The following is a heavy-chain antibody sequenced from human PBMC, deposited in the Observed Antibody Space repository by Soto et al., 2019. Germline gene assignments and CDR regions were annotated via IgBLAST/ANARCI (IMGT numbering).Heavy chain of an antibody. CDR3: ARADRAMVYAINWFDP. D-gene: IGHD2-8*01. J-gene: IGHJ5*02. V-gene: IGHV4-61*01. CDR2: IYYSGST. Sequence: KPSETLSLTCTVSGGSVSSGSYYWSWIRQPPWKGLEWIGYIYYSGSTNYNPSLKSRVTISVDTSKNQFSLKLSSMTAADTAVYYCARADRAMVYAINWFDPWGQGXLVTVYS. CDR1: GGSVSSGSYY.